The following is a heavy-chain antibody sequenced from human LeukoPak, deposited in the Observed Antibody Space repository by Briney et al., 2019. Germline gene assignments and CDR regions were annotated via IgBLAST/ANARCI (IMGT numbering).Heavy chain of an antibody. J-gene: IGHJ4*02. V-gene: IGHV3-13*01. D-gene: IGHD2-21*01. CDR1: GFTFSGFD. CDR2: IASTGDT. CDR3: VRGGHIGFDY. Sequence: GGSLRLSCAASGFTFSGFDMHWVRQATGGGLEWVSSIASTGDTYYVGSVRGRFTISRENAKNSLYLQMNSLRAGDTAVYYCVRGGHIGFDYWGQGALVTASS.